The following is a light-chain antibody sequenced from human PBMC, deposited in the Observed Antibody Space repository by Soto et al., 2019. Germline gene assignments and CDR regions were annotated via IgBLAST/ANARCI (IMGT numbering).Light chain of an antibody. Sequence: EIVLTQSPATLSLSPGERATLSCRASQSVSSFLAWYQQKPGQAPRLLISDASNRATGIPARFSGSGSGTDFTLTISSLETEDFAVYYCQQRGNWPQTFGQGTKVDIK. CDR2: DAS. V-gene: IGKV3-11*01. CDR1: QSVSSF. J-gene: IGKJ1*01. CDR3: QQRGNWPQT.